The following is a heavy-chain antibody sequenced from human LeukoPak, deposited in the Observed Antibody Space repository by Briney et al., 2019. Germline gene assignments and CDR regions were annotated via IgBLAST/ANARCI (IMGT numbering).Heavy chain of an antibody. CDR3: AHSGFSASEEYFHH. D-gene: IGHD3-10*01. J-gene: IGHJ1*01. CDR1: GFTFSSYG. Sequence: PGGSLRLSCAASGFTFSSYGMHWGRQAPGKGVEWVAFIRYDGSNKYYADSVKGRFTISRDNSKNTLYLQMNSPRAEDTAVYYCAHSGFSASEEYFHHWGQGTLVTVSS. CDR2: IRYDGSNK. V-gene: IGHV3-30*02.